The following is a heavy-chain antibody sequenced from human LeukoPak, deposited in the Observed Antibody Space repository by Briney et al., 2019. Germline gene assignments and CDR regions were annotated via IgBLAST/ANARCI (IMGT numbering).Heavy chain of an antibody. Sequence: PGGSLRLSCAASGFTFGSYWMYWVRQVPGKGLVWVSRINRDGSTTTYADSVKGRFTISRDNSKNTLYLQMNSLRAEDTAVYYCARDGGGYCGGDWGQGTLVTVSS. CDR1: GFTFGSYW. V-gene: IGHV3-74*01. D-gene: IGHD2-21*01. CDR2: INRDGSTT. CDR3: ARDGGGYCGGD. J-gene: IGHJ4*02.